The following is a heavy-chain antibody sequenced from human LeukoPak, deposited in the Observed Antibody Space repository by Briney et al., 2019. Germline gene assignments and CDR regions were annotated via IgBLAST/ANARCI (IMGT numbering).Heavy chain of an antibody. J-gene: IGHJ6*02. CDR3: ARGGRRYSYGALTYYYYGMDV. Sequence: SETLSLTCTVSGGSVSSGSYYWSWIQQPPGKGLEWIGYSYYSGSTNYNPSLKSRVTISVDTSKNQFSLKLSSVTAADTAVYYCARGGRRYSYGALTYYYYGMDVWGQGTTVTVSS. CDR1: GGSVSSGSYY. CDR2: SYYSGST. V-gene: IGHV4-61*01. D-gene: IGHD5-18*01.